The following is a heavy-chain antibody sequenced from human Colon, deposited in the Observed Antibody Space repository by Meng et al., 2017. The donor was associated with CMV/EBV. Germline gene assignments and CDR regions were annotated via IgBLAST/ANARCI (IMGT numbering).Heavy chain of an antibody. D-gene: IGHD3-10*01. Sequence: SLKISCAASGFTFDDYAMHWVRQAPGKGLEWVSGISWNSGSIGYADSVKGRFTISRDNAKNSSSLHMNSLRAEDTAIYYCARGGSRSYFFDNWGQGTLVTVSS. J-gene: IGHJ4*02. V-gene: IGHV3-9*01. CDR2: ISWNSGSI. CDR1: GFTFDDYA. CDR3: ARGGSRSYFFDN.